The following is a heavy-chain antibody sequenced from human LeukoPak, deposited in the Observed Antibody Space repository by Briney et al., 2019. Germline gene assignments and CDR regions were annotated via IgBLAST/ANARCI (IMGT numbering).Heavy chain of an antibody. Sequence: PSETLSLTCTVSGGSIISNYWSWIRQSAGTGLQWIGRIYGSGITDYNPSLKSRVTMSLDTSRKQFSLRLTSVTAADTAVYYCARLKFYDSTGYSPGYYMDVWGKGTTVSVFS. CDR2: IYGSGIT. J-gene: IGHJ6*03. CDR3: ARLKFYDSTGYSPGYYMDV. V-gene: IGHV4-4*07. CDR1: GGSIISNY. D-gene: IGHD3-22*01.